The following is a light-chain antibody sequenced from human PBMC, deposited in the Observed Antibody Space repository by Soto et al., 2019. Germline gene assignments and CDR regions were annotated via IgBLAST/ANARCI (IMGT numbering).Light chain of an antibody. CDR3: QQHNNWSPWT. CDR1: QSVSST. Sequence: EIVMTQSPATLSVSPGERATLSCRASQSVSSTLAWYQQQPGQAPRLLMYGASTRATGIPDRFSGSGSGTEFTLTISSLLSEDFAVYYCQQHNNWSPWTFGQGTKVEI. J-gene: IGKJ1*01. CDR2: GAS. V-gene: IGKV3-15*01.